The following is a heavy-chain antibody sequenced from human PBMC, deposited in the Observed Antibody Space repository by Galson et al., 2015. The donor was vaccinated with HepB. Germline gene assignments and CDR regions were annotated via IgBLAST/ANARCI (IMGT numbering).Heavy chain of an antibody. CDR2: IGSSSSTI. CDR1: GFTFSSYS. CDR3: ARLDILTGYSNFDY. D-gene: IGHD3-9*01. J-gene: IGHJ4*02. V-gene: IGHV3-48*04. Sequence: SLRLSCAASGFTFSSYSMNWVRQAPGKGLEWVSYIGSSSSTIYYADSVKGRFTISRDNAKNSLYLQMNSLRAEDTAVYYCARLDILTGYSNFDYWGQGTLVTVSS.